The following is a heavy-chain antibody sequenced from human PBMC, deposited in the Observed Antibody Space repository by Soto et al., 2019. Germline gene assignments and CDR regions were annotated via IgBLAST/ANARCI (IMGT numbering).Heavy chain of an antibody. CDR2: INHSGST. CDR3: ALSRSTFDY. Sequence: PSQTLSLTCAVYGVSVSCAYWSWIRQPPGKGLEWIGEINHSGSTNYNPSLKSRVTISVDTSKNQFSLKLSSVTAADTAVYYCALSRSTFDYGGQGTRVTGS. CDR1: GVSVSCAY. J-gene: IGHJ4*02. D-gene: IGHD1-26*01. V-gene: IGHV4-34*01.